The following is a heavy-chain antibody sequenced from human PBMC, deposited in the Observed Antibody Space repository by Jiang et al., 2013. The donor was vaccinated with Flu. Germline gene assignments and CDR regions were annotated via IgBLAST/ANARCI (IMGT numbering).Heavy chain of an antibody. CDR3: ARPGTGTYYWPFDY. Sequence: IIYPGDSDTRYSPSFQGQVTISADKSINTAYLQWSSLKASDTAMYYCARPGTGTYYWPFDYWGQGTLVTVSS. J-gene: IGHJ4*02. D-gene: IGHD2-8*02. CDR2: IYPGDSDT. V-gene: IGHV5-51*01.